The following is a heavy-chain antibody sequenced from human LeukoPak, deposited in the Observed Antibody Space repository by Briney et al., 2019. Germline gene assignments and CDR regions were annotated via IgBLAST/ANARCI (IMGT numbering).Heavy chain of an antibody. J-gene: IGHJ6*03. CDR1: GFTFSSYE. D-gene: IGHD2-21*01. Sequence: GGSLRLSCAASGFTFSSYEMNWGRQAPGKGLEWVSYISSSGSTIYYADSVKGRFTTSRDNAKNSLYLQMNSLRAEDTALYYCAKGPVMHYYYYMDVWGKGTTVTISS. CDR2: ISSSGSTI. CDR3: AKGPVMHYYYYMDV. V-gene: IGHV3-48*03.